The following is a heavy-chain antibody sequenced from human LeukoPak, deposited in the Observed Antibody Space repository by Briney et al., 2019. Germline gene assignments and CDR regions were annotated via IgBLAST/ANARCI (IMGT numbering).Heavy chain of an antibody. V-gene: IGHV4-59*01. CDR1: GGSISSYY. D-gene: IGHD3-10*02. Sequence: PSETLSLTCTVSGGSISSYYWSWIRQPPGKGLEWIGYIYYSGSTNSNPSLRSRVAISVDTSKNQFSLKLNSVTASDTAVYYCARGGATGVRTRGAFVPSFDNWGQGSLVTVSS. CDR2: IYYSGST. CDR3: ARGGATGVRTRGAFVPSFDN. J-gene: IGHJ4*02.